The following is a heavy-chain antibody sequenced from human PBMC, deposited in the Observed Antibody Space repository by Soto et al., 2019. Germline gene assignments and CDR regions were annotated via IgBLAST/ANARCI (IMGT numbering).Heavy chain of an antibody. CDR2: IYPGENTDYPAWST. CDR3: ARGGQLNDYYYYGMDV. V-gene: IGHV4-30-2*04. J-gene: IGHJ6*02. Sequence: PPGTGLEWIGYIYPGENTDYPAWSTNYNPSLKSRVTISVDTSKNQFSLKLSSVTAADTAVYYCARGGQLNDYYYYGMDVWGQGTTVTVSS.